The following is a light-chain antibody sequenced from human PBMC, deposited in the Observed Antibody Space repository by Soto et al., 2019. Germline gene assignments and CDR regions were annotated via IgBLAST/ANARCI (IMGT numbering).Light chain of an antibody. Sequence: QSALTQPASVSGSPGQSITISCTGTNSDIGSYNLVSWYQHHPGKDPKLIIYGVTKQPSGVSNRFSGSKSGNTASLTISGLKAEDEADYYCCSYAGSSTLAFGGGTKLTVL. CDR3: CSYAGSSTLA. CDR1: NSDIGSYNL. J-gene: IGLJ2*01. CDR2: GVT. V-gene: IGLV2-23*02.